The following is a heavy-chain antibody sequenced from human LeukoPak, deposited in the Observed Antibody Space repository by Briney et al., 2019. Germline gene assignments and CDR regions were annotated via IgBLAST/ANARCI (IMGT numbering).Heavy chain of an antibody. CDR1: GGSIRGYF. CDR3: ARDGENFRGYFDY. J-gene: IGHJ4*02. CDR2: IYTSGST. Sequence: PSETLSLTCSVSGGSIRGYFWSWVRQPPGKGLEWIGRIYTSGSTNYNPSLKSRVTMSVDTSKNQFSLKLSSVTAADTAVYYCARDGENFRGYFDYWGQGTLVTVSS. D-gene: IGHD3-10*01. V-gene: IGHV4-4*07.